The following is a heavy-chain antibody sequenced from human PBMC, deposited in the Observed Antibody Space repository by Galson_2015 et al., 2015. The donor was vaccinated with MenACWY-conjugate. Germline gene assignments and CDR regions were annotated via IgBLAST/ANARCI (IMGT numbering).Heavy chain of an antibody. CDR2: INAGNGNT. Sequence: SVKVSCKASGYTFTSYAMNWVRQAPGQGLEWMGWINAGNGNTKYSQKFQGRVTITRDTSASTAYMELSSLRSEDTAVYYCAREKRHHCHHLYWFFELSGRGTLGTVSS. D-gene: IGHD1-14*01. CDR1: GYTFTSYA. CDR3: AREKRHHCHHLYWFFEL. J-gene: IGHJ2*01. V-gene: IGHV1-3*01.